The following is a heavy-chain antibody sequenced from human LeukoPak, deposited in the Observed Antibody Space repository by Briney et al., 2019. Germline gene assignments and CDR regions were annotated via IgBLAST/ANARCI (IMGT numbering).Heavy chain of an antibody. D-gene: IGHD3-9*01. J-gene: IGHJ5*02. CDR1: GGSISSSSYY. Sequence: SSETLSLTCTVSGGSISSSSYYWGWIRQPPGKGLEWIGSIYYSGSTYYNPSLKSRVTISVDTSKNQFSLKLSSVTAADTAVYYCARQKYDILTGSYNWFDPWGQGTLVTVSS. CDR2: IYYSGST. V-gene: IGHV4-39*01. CDR3: ARQKYDILTGSYNWFDP.